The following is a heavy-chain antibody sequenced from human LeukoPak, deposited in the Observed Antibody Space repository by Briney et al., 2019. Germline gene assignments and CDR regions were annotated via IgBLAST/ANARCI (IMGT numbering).Heavy chain of an antibody. CDR3: VRDSRPGGAMGLYHNFDF. Sequence: AGGSLRLSCAASGFKFSDFWMTWVRQTPGKGLEWVANIKEDGSEEYHVDSVKGCFTISRDNTKSSLFLQMNSLRGDDTAVYYCVRDSRPGGAMGLYHNFDFWGQGTLVTVSS. CDR1: GFKFSDFW. CDR2: IKEDGSEE. V-gene: IGHV3-7*01. D-gene: IGHD3-16*01. J-gene: IGHJ4*02.